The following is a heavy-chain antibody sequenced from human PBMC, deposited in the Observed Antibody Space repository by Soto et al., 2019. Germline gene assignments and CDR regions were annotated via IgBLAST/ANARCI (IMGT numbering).Heavy chain of an antibody. Sequence: GGSLRLSCAASGFTFSSYGMHWVRQAPGKGLEWVAVISYDGSNKYYADSVKGRFTISRDNSKNTLYLQMNSLRAEDTAVYYCAFYYGSEDDGDAFDIWGQGTMVTVSS. D-gene: IGHD3-10*01. CDR1: GFTFSSYG. V-gene: IGHV3-30*03. CDR2: ISYDGSNK. J-gene: IGHJ3*02. CDR3: AFYYGSEDDGDAFDI.